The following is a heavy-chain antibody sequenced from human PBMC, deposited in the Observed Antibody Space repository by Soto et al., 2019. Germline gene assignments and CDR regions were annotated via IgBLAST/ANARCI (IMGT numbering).Heavy chain of an antibody. V-gene: IGHV3-23*01. CDR2: VGGSGSDT. Sequence: EVQVLESGGGLVQPGGSLKLSCSASAINFRSYAMSWVRQAPGKGLEWVSAVGGSGSDTYYADFVKGRFTVSRDDSKNTLYLHMSSLRGEDTTIYFCAKRQSFDFWSGYLPFFDYWGQGTPVTVSS. CDR3: AKRQSFDFWSGYLPFFDY. J-gene: IGHJ4*02. CDR1: AINFRSYA. D-gene: IGHD3-3*01.